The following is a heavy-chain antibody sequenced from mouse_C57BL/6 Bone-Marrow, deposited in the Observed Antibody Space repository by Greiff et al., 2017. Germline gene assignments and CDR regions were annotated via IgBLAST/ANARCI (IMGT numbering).Heavy chain of an antibody. Sequence: EVQGVESGTVLARPGASVKMSCKTSGYTFTSYWMHWVKQRPGQGLEWIGAIYPGNSDTSYNQKFTGKAKLTAVTTASTAYMELSSLTNEDSAVYYCTRHCGSRPWYVDVWCTGTTVTVSS. CDR3: TRHCGSRPWYVDV. CDR2: IYPGNSDT. D-gene: IGHD1-1*01. CDR1: GYTFTSYW. J-gene: IGHJ1*03. V-gene: IGHV1-5*01.